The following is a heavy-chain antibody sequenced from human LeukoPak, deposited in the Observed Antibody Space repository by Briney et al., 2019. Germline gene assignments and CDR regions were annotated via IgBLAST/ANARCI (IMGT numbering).Heavy chain of an antibody. V-gene: IGHV3-48*01. CDR2: ISSSSTI. CDR1: GFSFSSYS. D-gene: IGHD3-10*01. CDR3: ARGGNSLDY. J-gene: IGHJ4*02. Sequence: GGSLRLSCAASGFSFSSYSMNWVRQAPGKGLEWVSYISSSSTIYYADSVKGRFTISRDNAKNSLYLQMNSLRVEDTAVYYCARGGNSLDYWGQGTLVTVSS.